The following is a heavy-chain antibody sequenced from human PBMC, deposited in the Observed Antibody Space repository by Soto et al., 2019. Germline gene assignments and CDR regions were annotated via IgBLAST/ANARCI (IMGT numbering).Heavy chain of an antibody. J-gene: IGHJ3*01. CDR1: GLTVSGKKY. V-gene: IGHV3-66*01. D-gene: IGHD1-1*01. CDR3: ATWHEREHAYDV. Sequence: VQLVESGGGVVQAGRSLRLSCAASGLTVSGKKYVAWVRQAPGKGLEWVSALYDVDGSFYSDSVKGRFTTSSDSSKTTVYLQMNDLRPADTAVYYCATWHEREHAYDVWGQGTTVTVSS. CDR2: LYDVDGS.